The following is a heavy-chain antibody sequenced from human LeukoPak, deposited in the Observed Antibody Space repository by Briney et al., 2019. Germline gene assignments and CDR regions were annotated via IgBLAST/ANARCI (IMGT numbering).Heavy chain of an antibody. V-gene: IGHV3-33*01. CDR1: TSALRNFG. J-gene: IGHJ2*01. Sequence: GRSLMNPGAASTSALRNFGLRWVSQATGKGLEWVAVIWYDGSNTYYTDSVKGRFTITRDNSKNTLFLQMNSLRAEETAMYYFTRVVKTWHFGLLSSGHLVTVSS. CDR2: IWYDGSNT. CDR3: TRVVKTWHFGL.